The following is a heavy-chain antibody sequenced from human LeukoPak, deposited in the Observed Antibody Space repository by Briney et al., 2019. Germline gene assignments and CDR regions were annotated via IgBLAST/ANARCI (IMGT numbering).Heavy chain of an antibody. CDR3: AREWGNSGFDY. Sequence: GGSLRLSCAASGFTFSSYAMSWVRQAPGKGLEWVAVISYDGNDKYYADSVKGRFTISRDSSENTLFLQVSSLRIEDTAVYYCAREWGNSGFDYWGQGTLVTVSS. V-gene: IGHV3-30-3*01. CDR1: GFTFSSYA. J-gene: IGHJ4*02. D-gene: IGHD6-25*01. CDR2: ISYDGNDK.